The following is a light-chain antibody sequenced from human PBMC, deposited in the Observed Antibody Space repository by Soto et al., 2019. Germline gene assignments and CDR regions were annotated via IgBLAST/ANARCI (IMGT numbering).Light chain of an antibody. CDR2: DIR. CDR3: SSYTSSSLRV. Sequence: QSALTQPASVSGSPGQSITISCTGTSSDVGGYKYVSWYQQHPGKAPKLMIYDIRNRPSGVSNRFSGSKSGNTASLTFSGRQPGDEGDYYCSSYTSSSLRVFGTGTKLTVL. V-gene: IGLV2-14*03. J-gene: IGLJ1*01. CDR1: SSDVGGYKY.